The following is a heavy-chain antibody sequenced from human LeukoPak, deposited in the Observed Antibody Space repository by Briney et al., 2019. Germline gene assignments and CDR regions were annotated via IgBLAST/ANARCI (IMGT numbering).Heavy chain of an antibody. D-gene: IGHD5-24*01. CDR2: ISWNSVDI. J-gene: IGHJ4*02. CDR1: GFAFDEYA. Sequence: GGSLRLSCAASGFAFDEYAMPWVRQAPGKGLEWLVGISWNSVDITYADSVKGRFTVSRDNAKNSLSLQMDSLRREDSALYFCAKEPTERYYFDFWGQGTLVTVSS. CDR3: AKEPTERYYFDF. V-gene: IGHV3-9*01.